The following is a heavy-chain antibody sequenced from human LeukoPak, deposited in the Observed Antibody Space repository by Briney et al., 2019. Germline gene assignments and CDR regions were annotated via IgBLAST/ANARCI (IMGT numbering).Heavy chain of an antibody. Sequence: GGSLRVSCAASGITFSSYAMTWVRQAPGKGLEWVSVISGSGSGRYYAESVKGRFTISRDNSKNMLYLQMNRLRAEDTAVYYCAKVRREGGDTHYGVDVWGQGTTVIVSS. CDR1: GITFSSYA. CDR2: ISGSGSGR. D-gene: IGHD3-16*01. V-gene: IGHV3-23*01. J-gene: IGHJ6*02. CDR3: AKVRREGGDTHYGVDV.